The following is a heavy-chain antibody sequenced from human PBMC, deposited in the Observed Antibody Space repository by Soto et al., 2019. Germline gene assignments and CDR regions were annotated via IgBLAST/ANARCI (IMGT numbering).Heavy chain of an antibody. CDR3: TRDAPLYYDFWSGSPLYYYYGMDV. D-gene: IGHD3-3*01. J-gene: IGHJ6*02. V-gene: IGHV3-49*04. CDR2: IRSKAYGGTT. Sequence: TASGFTFGDYAMSWVRQAPGKGLEWVGFIRSKAYGGTTEYAASVKGRFTISRDDSKSIAYLQMNSLKTEDTAVYYCTRDAPLYYDFWSGSPLYYYYGMDVWGQGTTVTVSS. CDR1: GFTFGDYA.